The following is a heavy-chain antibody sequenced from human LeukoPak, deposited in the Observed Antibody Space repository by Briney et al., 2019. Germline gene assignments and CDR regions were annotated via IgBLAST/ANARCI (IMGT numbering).Heavy chain of an antibody. V-gene: IGHV4-59*12. CDR3: AREVGATRSYHYYGMDV. CDR2: IYYSGST. Sequence: TPSETLSLTCTVSGGSISSYYWSWIRQPPGKGLEWIGYIYYSGSTNYNPSLKSRVTISVDTSKNQFSLKLSSVTAADTAVYYCAREVGATRSYHYYGMDVWGQGTTVTVSS. CDR1: GGSISSYY. J-gene: IGHJ6*02. D-gene: IGHD1-26*01.